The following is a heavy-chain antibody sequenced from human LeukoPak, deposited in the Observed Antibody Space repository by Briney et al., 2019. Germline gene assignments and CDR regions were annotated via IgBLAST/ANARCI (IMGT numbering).Heavy chain of an antibody. D-gene: IGHD3-10*01. CDR2: INHSGST. Sequence: SETLSLTCAVYGGSFSGYYWSWIRQAPGKGLEWIGEINHSGSTNYYPSLKSRVTISVYTSKNQFSLKLSSVTAADTAVYYCARGGVSYYYGSGGYYYGMDVWGQGTTVTVSS. CDR3: ARGGVSYYYGSGGYYYGMDV. V-gene: IGHV4-34*01. J-gene: IGHJ6*02. CDR1: GGSFSGYY.